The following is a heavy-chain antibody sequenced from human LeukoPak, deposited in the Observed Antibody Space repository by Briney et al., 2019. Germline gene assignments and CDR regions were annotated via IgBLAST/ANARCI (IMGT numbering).Heavy chain of an antibody. J-gene: IGHJ3*02. CDR1: GGSISSYY. D-gene: IGHD2-2*02. CDR3: ARARYCSSTSCYTHAFDI. Sequence: SETLSLTCTVSGGSISSYYWSWIRQPPGKGLEWIGYIYYSGSTNYNPSLKSRVTISVDTSQNQFSLKLSSVTAADTAVYYCARARYCSSTSCYTHAFDIWGQGTMVTVSS. CDR2: IYYSGST. V-gene: IGHV4-59*08.